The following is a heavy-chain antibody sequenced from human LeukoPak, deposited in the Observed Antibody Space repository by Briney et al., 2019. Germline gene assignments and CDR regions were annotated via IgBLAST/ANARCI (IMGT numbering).Heavy chain of an antibody. J-gene: IGHJ4*02. Sequence: ASVKVSCKASGYTFTSYYMHWVRQAPGQGLEWMGIINPSGGSTSYAQKFQGRATITRDTSTSTVYMELSSLRSEDTAVYYCARETRRVEMATITLDYWGQGTLVTVSS. CDR1: GYTFTSYY. D-gene: IGHD5-24*01. V-gene: IGHV1-46*01. CDR3: ARETRRVEMATITLDY. CDR2: INPSGGST.